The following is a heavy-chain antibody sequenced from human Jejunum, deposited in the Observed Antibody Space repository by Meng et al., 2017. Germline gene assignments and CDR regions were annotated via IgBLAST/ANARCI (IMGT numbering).Heavy chain of an antibody. J-gene: IGHJ4*02. CDR2: INQNGDST. CDR1: GFNIVDYD. Sequence: EVRVVELVGGWIRPGGSLGSVCAASGFNIVDYDMNWVRQPPGKGLEWVSGINQNGDSTGYADSVKGRFTISKDNAKNSLYLQMNSLTAEDTAFYYCAALMVREVGGYWGQGTLVTVSS. D-gene: IGHD3-10*01. CDR3: AALMVREVGGY. V-gene: IGHV3-20*04.